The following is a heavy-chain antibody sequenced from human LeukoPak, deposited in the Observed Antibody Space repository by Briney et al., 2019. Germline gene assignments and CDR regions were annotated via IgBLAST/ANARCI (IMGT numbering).Heavy chain of an antibody. CDR2: IIPIFGTA. Sequence: GASVKVSCKASGGTFSSYAISWVRQAPGQGLEWMGGIIPIFGTANYAQKFQGRVTITADKSTSTAYMELSRLRSEDTAVYYCARGRRYDSSGSHDYWGQGTLVTVSS. J-gene: IGHJ4*02. V-gene: IGHV1-69*06. D-gene: IGHD3-22*01. CDR3: ARGRRYDSSGSHDY. CDR1: GGTFSSYA.